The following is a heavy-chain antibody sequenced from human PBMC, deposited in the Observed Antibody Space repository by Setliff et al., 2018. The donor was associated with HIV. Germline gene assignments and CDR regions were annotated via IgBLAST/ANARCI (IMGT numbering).Heavy chain of an antibody. CDR2: MYYSGNT. J-gene: IGHJ4*02. CDR1: GVSISNYY. V-gene: IGHV4-59*12. D-gene: IGHD2-2*01. Sequence: SETLSLTCTVSGVSISNYYWSWIRQPPGKGLEWIGYMYYSGNTNYNPSLKSRVTISVDTSKNQFSLKLTPVTAADTAVYYCVTSSSWSSRLNFWGPGMLVTVSS. CDR3: VTSSSWSSRLNF.